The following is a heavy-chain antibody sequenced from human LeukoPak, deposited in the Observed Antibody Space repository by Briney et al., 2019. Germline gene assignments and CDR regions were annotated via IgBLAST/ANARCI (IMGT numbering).Heavy chain of an antibody. V-gene: IGHV3-21*01. CDR3: ASDYYVDSSGFYLY. CDR2: ISSSGTYI. D-gene: IGHD3-22*01. J-gene: IGHJ4*02. CDR1: GFIFSSYT. Sequence: PGGSLRLSCAASGFIFSSYTMNWVRQAPGEGLEWVASISSSGTYIHYADSVKGRFTISRDNAKNSVYLQMSSLRAEETAVYYCASDYYVDSSGFYLYWGQGTLVTVSS.